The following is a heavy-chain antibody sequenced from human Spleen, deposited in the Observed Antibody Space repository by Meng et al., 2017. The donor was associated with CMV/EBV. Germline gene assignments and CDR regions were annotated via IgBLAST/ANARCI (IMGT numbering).Heavy chain of an antibody. Sequence: ASVKVSCKASGYSFTTYYIHWVRQAPGQGLEWMGMINPSVRNTIYAQKFQDRVIMTIDTSTSTAYMELSSLTSEDTAVYYCARATPELLGAYYYWGQGTLVTVSS. D-gene: IGHD1-7*01. V-gene: IGHV1-46*01. CDR1: GYSFTTYY. J-gene: IGHJ4*02. CDR2: INPSVRNT. CDR3: ARATPELLGAYYY.